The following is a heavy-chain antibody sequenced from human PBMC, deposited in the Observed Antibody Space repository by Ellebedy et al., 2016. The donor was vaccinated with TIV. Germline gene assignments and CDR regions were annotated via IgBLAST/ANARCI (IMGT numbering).Heavy chain of an antibody. J-gene: IGHJ5*02. CDR2: IYYSGRT. CDR1: GGSISSYY. D-gene: IGHD6-19*01. Sequence: MPGGSLRLSCTVSGGSISSYYWSWIRQPPGKGLEWIGYIYYSGRTNYNPSLKSRVTISVDKSKNQFSLKLSSVTAADTAVYYCARSNPAGYSSGWYEYNWFDPWGQGTLVTVSS. V-gene: IGHV4-59*12. CDR3: ARSNPAGYSSGWYEYNWFDP.